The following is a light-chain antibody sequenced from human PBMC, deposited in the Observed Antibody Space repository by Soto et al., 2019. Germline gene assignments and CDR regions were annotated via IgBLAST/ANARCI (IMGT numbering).Light chain of an antibody. Sequence: DIQMTQSPSSLSASVGDRVTITCRASQTISSHLNWYQQKPGKAPNLLIFAASRLQSGVPSRFSGSGSGTDFTLTIRRLEPDDFGVYYCQQYSDAPHTFGLGTKVEIQ. V-gene: IGKV1-39*01. CDR1: QTISSH. CDR3: QQYSDAPHT. J-gene: IGKJ2*01. CDR2: AAS.